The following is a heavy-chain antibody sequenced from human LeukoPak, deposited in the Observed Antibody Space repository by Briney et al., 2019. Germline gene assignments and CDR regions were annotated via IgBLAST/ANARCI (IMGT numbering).Heavy chain of an antibody. CDR3: ARSLGTTFGVDY. CDR1: GGTFSSYA. D-gene: IGHD1-1*01. J-gene: IGHJ4*02. CDR2: IIPIFGIA. Sequence: SVKVSCKASGGTFSSYAISWVRQAPGQGLEWMGRIIPIFGIANYAQKFQSRVTITADKSTSTAYMELSSLRSEDTAVYYCARSLGTTFGVDYWGQGTLVTVSS. V-gene: IGHV1-69*04.